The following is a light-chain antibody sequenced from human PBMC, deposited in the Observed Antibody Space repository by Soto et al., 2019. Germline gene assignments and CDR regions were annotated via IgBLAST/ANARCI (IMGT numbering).Light chain of an antibody. Sequence: EVVLTQSPGTLSLSTGERATLSCRAGQGVSSKYLAWYQQKPGQAPRLLIYGTSSGTPSRATGIPDRFSGSGSGTDFALTISGLEPEDFAVYYCQQYGDSPWTFGQGTKVDTK. CDR2: GTSSGTP. J-gene: IGKJ1*01. V-gene: IGKV3-20*01. CDR1: QGVSSKY. CDR3: QQYGDSPWT.